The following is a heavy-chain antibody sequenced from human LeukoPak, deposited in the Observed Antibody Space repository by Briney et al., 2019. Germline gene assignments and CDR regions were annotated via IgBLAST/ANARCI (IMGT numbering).Heavy chain of an antibody. CDR1: GYTFTSYG. D-gene: IGHD1-14*01. V-gene: IGHV1-18*01. CDR3: ARGGTYGETGDAFDI. J-gene: IGHJ3*02. CDR2: ISAYNSNT. Sequence: GASVKVSCKASGYTFTSYGISWVRQAPGQGLEWMGWISAYNSNTNYTQKLQGRVTMTTDTSTSTAYMELSSLRSDETAVYYCARGGTYGETGDAFDIWGQGTMVTVSS.